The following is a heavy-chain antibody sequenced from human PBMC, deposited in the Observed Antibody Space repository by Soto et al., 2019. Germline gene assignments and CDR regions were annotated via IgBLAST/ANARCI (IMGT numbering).Heavy chain of an antibody. V-gene: IGHV1-69*12. CDR3: ARRRDYYYSSGYAWYFDL. D-gene: IGHD3-22*01. CDR1: GGTFSSYA. Sequence: QVQLVQSGAEVKKPGSSVKVSCRASGGTFSSYASSWVRQAPGQGLEGRGGVIAIFGTANYAQKIHGRVTITAREPTSTAYMDLSRLRSDDTAVNYCARRRDYYYSSGYAWYFDLWGRGRLVTVSS. CDR2: VIAIFGTA. J-gene: IGHJ2*01.